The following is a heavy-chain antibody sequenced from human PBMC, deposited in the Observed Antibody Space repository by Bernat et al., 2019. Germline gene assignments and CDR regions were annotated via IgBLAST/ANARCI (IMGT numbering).Heavy chain of an antibody. CDR2: IIPIFGTA. D-gene: IGHD1-7*01. V-gene: IGHV1-69*01. Sequence: QVQLVQSGAEVKKPGSSVKVSCKASGGTFSSYAISWVRQAPGQGLEWMGGIIPIFGTANYAQKLQGRVTITADESTSTAYMELSSLRSEDTAVYYCARAGSETTNYYYYYMDVWGNGTTVTVSS. CDR3: ARAGSETTNYYYYYMDV. J-gene: IGHJ6*03. CDR1: GGTFSSYA.